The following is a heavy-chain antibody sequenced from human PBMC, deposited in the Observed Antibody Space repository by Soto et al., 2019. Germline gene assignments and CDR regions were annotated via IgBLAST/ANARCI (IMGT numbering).Heavy chain of an antibody. CDR1: GFTFSSYG. CDR3: ARFSSPFSDSSGYYYYGMDV. Sequence: QVQLVESGGGVVQPGRSLRLSCAASGFTFSSYGMHWVRQAPGKGLEWVAVIWYDGSNKYYADSVKGRFTISRDNSKNTLYLQMNSLRAEDTAVYYCARFSSPFSDSSGYYYYGMDVWGQGTTVTVSS. CDR2: IWYDGSNK. J-gene: IGHJ6*02. V-gene: IGHV3-33*01. D-gene: IGHD3-22*01.